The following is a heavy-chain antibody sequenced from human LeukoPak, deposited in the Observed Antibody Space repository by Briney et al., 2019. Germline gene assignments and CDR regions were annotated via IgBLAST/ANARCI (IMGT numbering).Heavy chain of an antibody. J-gene: IGHJ4*02. V-gene: IGHV1-69*05. CDR1: GGTFSSYA. D-gene: IGHD3-22*01. CDR3: ARANFKGLTYYYDSSGYSD. CDR2: IIPIFGTA. Sequence: SVKVSCKASGGTFSSYAISWVRQAPGQGLEWLGRIIPIFGTANYAQKFQGRVTNTTDETTSTAHMELSSLRSEDTAVYYCARANFKGLTYYYDSSGYSDWGQGTLVTVSS.